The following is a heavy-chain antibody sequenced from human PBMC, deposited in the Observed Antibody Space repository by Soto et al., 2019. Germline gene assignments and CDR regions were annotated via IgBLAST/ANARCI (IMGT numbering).Heavy chain of an antibody. CDR3: ARTSSQTYGGPTENFDY. V-gene: IGHV5-51*01. Sequence: PGESLKISCKGSGYSFTSYWIGWVRQMPGKGLEWMGIIYPGDSDTRYSPSFQGQVTISADKSISTAYLQWSSLKASDTAMYYCARTSSQTYGGPTENFDYWGQGTLVTVSS. J-gene: IGHJ4*02. CDR2: IYPGDSDT. D-gene: IGHD4-17*01. CDR1: GYSFTSYW.